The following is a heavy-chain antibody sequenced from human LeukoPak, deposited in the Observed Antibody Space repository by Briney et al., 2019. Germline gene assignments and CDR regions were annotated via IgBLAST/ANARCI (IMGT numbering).Heavy chain of an antibody. CDR1: GFTFSSYS. CDR3: ARDLESGSRDY. V-gene: IGHV3-21*01. CDR2: ISSSGTYI. D-gene: IGHD1-26*01. J-gene: IGHJ4*02. Sequence: GGSLRLSCAASGFTFSSYSMNWVRQAPGKGLEWVSSISSSGTYIYYADSVKGRFTISRDNAKNSLYLQINSLRAEDTAVYYCARDLESGSRDYWGQGTLVTVSS.